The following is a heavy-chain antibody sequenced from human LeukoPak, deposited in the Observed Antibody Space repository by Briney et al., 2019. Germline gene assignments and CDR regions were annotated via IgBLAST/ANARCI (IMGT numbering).Heavy chain of an antibody. V-gene: IGHV1-18*01. CDR3: ARVQLVPAASAFDY. J-gene: IGHJ4*02. Sequence: ASVKVSCKASGYTFTSYGISWVRQAPGQGLEWMGWISAYNGNTNYAQELQGRVTMTTDTSTSTAYMELRSLRSDDTAVYYCARVQLVPAASAFDYWGQGTLVTVSS. D-gene: IGHD2-2*01. CDR2: ISAYNGNT. CDR1: GYTFTSYG.